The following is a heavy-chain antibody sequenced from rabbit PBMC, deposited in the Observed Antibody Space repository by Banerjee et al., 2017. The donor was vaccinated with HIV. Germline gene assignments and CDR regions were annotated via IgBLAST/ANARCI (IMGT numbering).Heavy chain of an antibody. CDR1: GIDFSSYYY. D-gene: IGHD6-1*01. Sequence: QEQLVESGGGLVTLGGSLKLSCKVSGIDFSSYYYMCWVRQAPGKGLEWIACIDTGDGSTYYASWAKGRFTISKSSSTTVTLQMTSLTAADTATYFCARAGYTGYGYARYFNLWGPGT. CDR2: IDTGDGST. CDR3: ARAGYTGYGYARYFNL. J-gene: IGHJ4*01. V-gene: IGHV1S45*01.